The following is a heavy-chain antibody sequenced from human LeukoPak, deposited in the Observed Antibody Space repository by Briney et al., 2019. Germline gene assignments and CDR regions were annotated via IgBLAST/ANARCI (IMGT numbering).Heavy chain of an antibody. J-gene: IGHJ4*02. V-gene: IGHV3-23*01. Sequence: PGRSLRLSCTASGFTFSNYGLLWVRQAAGKGLEWVSGIDVSDGSTYYADSVKGRFTISRDNSKSTLYLQMNSLRAEDTAVYYCAITALRWLEWLPAGFDCWGQGTLVTVSS. CDR3: AITALRWLEWLPAGFDC. D-gene: IGHD3-3*01. CDR1: GFTFSNYG. CDR2: IDVSDGST.